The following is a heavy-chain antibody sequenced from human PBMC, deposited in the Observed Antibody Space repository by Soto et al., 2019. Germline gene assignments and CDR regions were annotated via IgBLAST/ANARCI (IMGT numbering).Heavy chain of an antibody. CDR2: IFPIFDTA. D-gene: IGHD2-2*01. Sequence: ASVKVSCKASGGTFSSYAISWVRQAPGQGLEWLGGIFPIFDTANYAQNFQGRVTITADESTSTAYMELSSLRSEDTAVYYCARHDCISSSCYYYYYYGMDVWGQGTTVTAP. CDR1: GGTFSSYA. J-gene: IGHJ6*02. CDR3: ARHDCISSSCYYYYYYGMDV. V-gene: IGHV1-69*13.